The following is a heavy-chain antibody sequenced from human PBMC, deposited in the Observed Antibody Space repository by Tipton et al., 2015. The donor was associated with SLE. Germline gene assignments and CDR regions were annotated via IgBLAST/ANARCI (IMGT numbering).Heavy chain of an antibody. V-gene: IGHV4-31*03. Sequence: LRLSCTVSGDSISNGDYCWNWIRQYPGKGLEWIGYIYSSGNPYYNPSLKSRVTISVDTSKNQFALELNSVTAADTAFYYCARRTSGYAPDYWGQGTLVTVSS. CDR1: GDSISNGDYC. CDR2: IYSSGNP. CDR3: ARRTSGYAPDY. D-gene: IGHD5-12*01. J-gene: IGHJ4*02.